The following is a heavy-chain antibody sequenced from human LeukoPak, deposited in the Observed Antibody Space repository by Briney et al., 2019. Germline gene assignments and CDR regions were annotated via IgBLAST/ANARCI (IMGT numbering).Heavy chain of an antibody. Sequence: SETLSLTCTVPGGSVSSGSYYWGWIRQPPGQGLEWIGYIYYSGSTKYNSSLKSRVTMSVDTSKNQFSLKVTSVTAADTAVYYCARTNYGDYNWFDPWGRGTLVTVSS. CDR1: GGSVSSGSYY. J-gene: IGHJ5*02. CDR2: IYYSGST. V-gene: IGHV4-61*01. D-gene: IGHD4-17*01. CDR3: ARTNYGDYNWFDP.